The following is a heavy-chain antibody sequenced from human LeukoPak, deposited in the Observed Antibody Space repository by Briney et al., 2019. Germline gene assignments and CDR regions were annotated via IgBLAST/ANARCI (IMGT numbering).Heavy chain of an antibody. Sequence: GESLKISCKGSGYSFTSYWIGWVRQMPGKGLEWMGIIYPGDSDTRYSPSFQGQVTISADKSISTAYLQQSSLKASDTAMYYCARFYYDFWSGYMPLDYWGQGTLVTVSS. CDR1: GYSFTSYW. J-gene: IGHJ4*02. CDR3: ARFYYDFWSGYMPLDY. V-gene: IGHV5-51*01. D-gene: IGHD3-3*01. CDR2: IYPGDSDT.